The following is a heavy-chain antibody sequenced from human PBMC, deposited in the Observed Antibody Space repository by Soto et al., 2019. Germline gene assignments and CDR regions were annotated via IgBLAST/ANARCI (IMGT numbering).Heavy chain of an antibody. D-gene: IGHD6-19*01. CDR2: ISGTGGNT. Sequence: EVQLLESGGGLVQPGGSLRLSCAASGFTFSSYGMSWVRQRPGTGLEWVSAISGTGGNTYHADSVRGRFTVSRDNTKNALYLQMNSLRADDTAVYYCAKDRGSSGWGHYYFDYWGQGTLVTVSS. CDR1: GFTFSSYG. J-gene: IGHJ4*02. V-gene: IGHV3-23*01. CDR3: AKDRGSSGWGHYYFDY.